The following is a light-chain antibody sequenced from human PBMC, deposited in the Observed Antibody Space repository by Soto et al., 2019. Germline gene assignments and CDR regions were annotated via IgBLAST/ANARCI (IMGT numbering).Light chain of an antibody. CDR1: SSYVGGYNY. V-gene: IGLV2-14*01. CDR2: EVS. Sequence: QSALTQPASVSGSPGQSITISCTGTSSYVGGYNYVSWYQQHPGKAPKLMIYEVSNRPSGVSNRFSGSKSGNTASLTISGLQAKDEADYYCSSYTSSSTRVFGGGTKLTVL. J-gene: IGLJ3*02. CDR3: SSYTSSSTRV.